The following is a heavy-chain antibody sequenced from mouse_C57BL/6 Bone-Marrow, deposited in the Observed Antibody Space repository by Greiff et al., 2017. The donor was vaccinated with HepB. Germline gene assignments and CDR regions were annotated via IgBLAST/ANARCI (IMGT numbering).Heavy chain of an antibody. V-gene: IGHV2-2*01. J-gene: IGHJ4*01. D-gene: IGHD1-1*01. CDR2: IWSGGST. Sequence: VQLQESGPGLVQPSQSLSITCTVSGFSFTSYGVHWVRQSPGKGLEWLGVIWSGGSTDYNAAFMTRLSISKDNSKSQVFFIMNSLQADDTAIYYFARPPHYYCSSYRMDYWGQGTSVTVSS. CDR1: GFSFTSYG. CDR3: ARPPHYYCSSYRMDY.